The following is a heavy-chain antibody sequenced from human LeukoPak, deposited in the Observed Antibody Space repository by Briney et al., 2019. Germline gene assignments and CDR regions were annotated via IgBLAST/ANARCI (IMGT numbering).Heavy chain of an antibody. V-gene: IGHV3-21*01. CDR1: GFTFSSYS. D-gene: IGHD3-22*01. J-gene: IGHJ4*02. CDR3: ARIDSSGLDY. Sequence: GGSLRLSCAASGFTFSSYSMNWVGQAPGKGLEWVSSISSSSSYIYYADSVKGRFTISRDNAKNSLYLQMNSLRAEDTAVYYCARIDSSGLDYWGQGTLVTVSS. CDR2: ISSSSSYI.